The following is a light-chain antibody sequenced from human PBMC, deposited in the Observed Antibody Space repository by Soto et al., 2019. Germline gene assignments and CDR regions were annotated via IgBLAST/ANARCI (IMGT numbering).Light chain of an antibody. CDR1: NIGSKN. CDR3: QVWDSSLVV. CDR2: RDT. Sequence: SSELTQPLSVSVALGQTAKITCGGNNIGSKNVHWYQQKPGQAPVVVIYRDTNRPSGIPERFSGSSSGNTATLTISRAQAGDEADYYCQVWDSSLVVFGGGTKVTFL. V-gene: IGLV3-9*01. J-gene: IGLJ2*01.